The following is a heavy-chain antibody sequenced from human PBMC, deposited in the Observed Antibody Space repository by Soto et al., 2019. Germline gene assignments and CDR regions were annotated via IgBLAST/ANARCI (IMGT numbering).Heavy chain of an antibody. D-gene: IGHD1-1*01. Sequence: PSETLSLTCTVSGGSISSGGYYWSWIRQHPGKGLEWIGYIYYSGSTYYNPSLKSRVTISVDTSKNQFSLKLSSVTAADTAVYYCARVPPGTSVAGYYSDRWDLGTLVTVSS. CDR1: GGSISSGGYY. CDR3: ARVPPGTSVAGYYSDR. CDR2: IYYSGST. V-gene: IGHV4-31*03. J-gene: IGHJ4*02.